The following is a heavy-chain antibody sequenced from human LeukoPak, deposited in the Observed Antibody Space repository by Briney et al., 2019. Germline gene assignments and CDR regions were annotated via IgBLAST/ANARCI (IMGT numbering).Heavy chain of an antibody. CDR3: AKTITMVRGVTPYYYYYYMDV. J-gene: IGHJ6*03. CDR2: ISGSGGST. V-gene: IGHV3-23*01. D-gene: IGHD3-10*01. Sequence: GGSLRLSCAASGFTFSSYAMSWVRQAPGKGLEWASAISGSGGSTYYADSVKGRFTISRDNSKNTLYLQMNSLRAEDTAVYYCAKTITMVRGVTPYYYYYYMDVWGKGTTVTVSS. CDR1: GFTFSSYA.